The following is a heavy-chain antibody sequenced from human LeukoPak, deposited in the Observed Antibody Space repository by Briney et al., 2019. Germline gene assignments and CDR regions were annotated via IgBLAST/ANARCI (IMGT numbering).Heavy chain of an antibody. CDR3: ARDMAYGDSSDY. V-gene: IGHV3-30*03. J-gene: IGHJ4*02. CDR2: ISYDGSNK. Sequence: GRSLRLSCAASGFTFSSYGMHWVRQAPGKGLEWVAVISYDGSNKYYADSVKGRFTISRDNSKNTLYLQMNSLRAEDTAVYYCARDMAYGDSSDYWGQGTLVTVSS. D-gene: IGHD4-17*01. CDR1: GFTFSSYG.